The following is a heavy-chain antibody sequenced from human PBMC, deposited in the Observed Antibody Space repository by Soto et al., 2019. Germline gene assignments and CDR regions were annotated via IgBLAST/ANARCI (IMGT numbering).Heavy chain of an antibody. CDR2: IWYDGSNK. CDR1: GFTFSSYG. D-gene: IGHD6-13*01. CDR3: AREYSSSWYGSIGY. Sequence: PGGSLRLSCAASGFTFSSYGMHWVRQAPGKGLEWVAVIWYDGSNKYYADSVKGRFTISRDNSKNTLYLQMNSLRAEDTAVYYCAREYSSSWYGSIGYWGQGTLVTVSS. V-gene: IGHV3-33*01. J-gene: IGHJ4*02.